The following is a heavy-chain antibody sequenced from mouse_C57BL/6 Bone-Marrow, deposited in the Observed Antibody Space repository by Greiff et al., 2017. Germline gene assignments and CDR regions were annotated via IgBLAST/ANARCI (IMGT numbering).Heavy chain of an antibody. CDR1: GYTFTDYY. V-gene: IGHV1-19*01. CDR3: ARCVTF. Sequence: VQLQQSGPVLVKPGASVKMSCKASGYTFTDYYMNWVKQSHGKSLEWIGVINPYNGGTSYNQKFKGKATLTFDKSSSTVYMERNSLTSADSAVYYCARCVTFWGQGTSVTVSS. CDR2: INPYNGGT. J-gene: IGHJ4*01.